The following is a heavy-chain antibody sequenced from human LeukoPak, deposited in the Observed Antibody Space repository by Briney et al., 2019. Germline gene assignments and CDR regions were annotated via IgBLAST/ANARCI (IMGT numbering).Heavy chain of an antibody. D-gene: IGHD3-22*01. V-gene: IGHV1-46*01. CDR2: INPSGGST. CDR3: ADVSSGYYYARY. CDR1: GYTFTSYY. Sequence: ASVKVSCKASGYTFTSYYMHWVRQAPGQGLEWMGIINPSGGSTSYAQKFQGRVTMTRDTSTSTVYMELSSLRSEDTAVYYCADVSSGYYYARYWGQGTLVTVSS. J-gene: IGHJ4*02.